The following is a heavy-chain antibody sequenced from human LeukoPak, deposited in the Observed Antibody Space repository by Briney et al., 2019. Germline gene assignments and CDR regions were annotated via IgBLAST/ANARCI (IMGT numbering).Heavy chain of an antibody. D-gene: IGHD3-22*01. J-gene: IGHJ3*02. CDR2: IYYSGST. CDR1: GGSISSGGYY. CDR3: ARVQRITMIVVVSNAFDI. V-gene: IGHV4-31*03. Sequence: SETLSLTCTVSGGSISSGGYYWSWVRQHPGKGLEWIGYIYYSGSTYYNPSLKSRATISVDTSKNQFSLKLSSVTAADTAVYYCARVQRITMIVVVSNAFDIWGQGTMVTVSS.